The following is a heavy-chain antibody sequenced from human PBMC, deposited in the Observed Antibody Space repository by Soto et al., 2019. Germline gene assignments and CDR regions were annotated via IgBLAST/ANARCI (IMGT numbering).Heavy chain of an antibody. CDR3: ARGPTTTMIVGAYFDY. V-gene: IGHV3-48*02. Sequence: GGSLRLSCAASGFTFSSYSMNWVRQAPGKGLEWVSYISSSSSTIYYADSVKGRFTISRDNAKNSLYLQMNSLRDEDTAVYYCARGPTTTMIVGAYFDYWGQGTLVTVSS. J-gene: IGHJ4*02. D-gene: IGHD3-22*01. CDR1: GFTFSSYS. CDR2: ISSSSSTI.